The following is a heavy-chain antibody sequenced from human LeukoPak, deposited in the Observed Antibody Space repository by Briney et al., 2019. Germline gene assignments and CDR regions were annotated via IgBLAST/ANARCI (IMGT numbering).Heavy chain of an antibody. V-gene: IGHV3-7*01. Sequence: GVSLTLSCAASRYTFNLYRMIWPRQAPGKGLEWVANIKEDGSEKYYAGSVKGRFTISRDNAKNSLYMQMNRLRVEDTAVYCCASDRWKAFDCWGPGTLVTVPS. CDR1: RYTFNLYR. J-gene: IGHJ4*02. CDR2: IKEDGSEK. D-gene: IGHD1-1*01. CDR3: ASDRWKAFDC.